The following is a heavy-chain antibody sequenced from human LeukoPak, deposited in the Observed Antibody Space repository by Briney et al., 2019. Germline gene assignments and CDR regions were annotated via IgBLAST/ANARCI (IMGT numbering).Heavy chain of an antibody. CDR1: GFSFSSYA. Sequence: GGSLRLSCAASGFSFSSYAMSWVRQGPGKGLEWVSAISGSGGSTYYADSVKGRFTISRDNSKNMLYLQMNSLRAEDTAVYYCAKEYDSSGYYYIFQHWGQGTLVTVSS. V-gene: IGHV3-23*01. CDR2: ISGSGGST. D-gene: IGHD3-22*01. CDR3: AKEYDSSGYYYIFQH. J-gene: IGHJ1*01.